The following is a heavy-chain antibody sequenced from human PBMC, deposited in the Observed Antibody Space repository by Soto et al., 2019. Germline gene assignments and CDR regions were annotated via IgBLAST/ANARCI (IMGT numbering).Heavy chain of an antibody. J-gene: IGHJ4*02. CDR2: MYYSGNT. CDR1: GVSISSSSFY. CDR3: VRLSSGWFHFDY. V-gene: IGHV4-39*01. Sequence: SETLSLTCTVSGVSISSSSFYWGWIRQPPGKGLEWIGSMYYSGNTYYSPSLKSRVTMSMDTSKNQFSLKLSSVTAADTAMYYCVRLSSGWFHFDYWGQGTRVTVSS. D-gene: IGHD6-19*01.